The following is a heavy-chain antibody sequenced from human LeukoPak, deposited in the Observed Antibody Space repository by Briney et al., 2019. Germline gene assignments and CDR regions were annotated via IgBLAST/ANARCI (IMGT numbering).Heavy chain of an antibody. V-gene: IGHV3-30-3*01. J-gene: IGHJ5*02. CDR1: GFTFSNYR. D-gene: IGHD6-13*01. CDR2: ILSDEGNK. CDR3: ARCITAAWDWFDP. Sequence: QAGGSLRLSCEASGFTFSNYRMNWVRQAPGKGLEWVALILSDEGNKYYADSVRGRFTVSRDNSKNTLYLQMNSLRPEDTAIYYCARCITAAWDWFDPWGQGTLVTVSS.